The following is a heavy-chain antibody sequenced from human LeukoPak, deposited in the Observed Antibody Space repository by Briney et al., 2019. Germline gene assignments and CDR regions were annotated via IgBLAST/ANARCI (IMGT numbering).Heavy chain of an antibody. J-gene: IGHJ5*02. Sequence: PSETLSLTCTVSGGSISSYYWSWIRQPPGKGLEWIGYIYYSGSTNYNPSLKSRVTISVDTSKNQFSLKLSSVTAADTAVYYCARAIQPPSFDPWGQGTLVTVSS. CDR1: GGSISSYY. V-gene: IGHV4-59*01. CDR3: ARAIQPPSFDP. CDR2: IYYSGST.